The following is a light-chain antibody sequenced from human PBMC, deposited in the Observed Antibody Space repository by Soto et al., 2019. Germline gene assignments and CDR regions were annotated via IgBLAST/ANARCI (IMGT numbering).Light chain of an antibody. CDR2: LNSDGSH. Sequence: QTVVTQSPSASASLGASVKLTCTLSSGHSTYPIAWHQQQPQRGPRFLMRLNSDGSHTKGDGIPDRFSGSSSGAERYLTISSLQSEDEADYYCQTWGVGLWVFGGGTKLTVL. V-gene: IGLV4-69*01. CDR1: SGHSTYP. CDR3: QTWGVGLWV. J-gene: IGLJ3*02.